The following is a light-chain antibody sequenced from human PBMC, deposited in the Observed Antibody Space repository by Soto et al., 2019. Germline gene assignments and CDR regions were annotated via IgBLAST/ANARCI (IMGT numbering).Light chain of an antibody. CDR3: QHYGTSWWT. CDR1: QSVNSNY. V-gene: IGKV3-20*01. CDR2: VAS. J-gene: IGKJ1*01. Sequence: EIVLTQSPGTLSLSPGERATLSCRASQSVNSNYLAWYQQRPGQAPRLLIYVASNRATGIPDRFSGSGSGTDFTLTISRLEPEDFAVYYCQHYGTSWWTFGQGTKVEIK.